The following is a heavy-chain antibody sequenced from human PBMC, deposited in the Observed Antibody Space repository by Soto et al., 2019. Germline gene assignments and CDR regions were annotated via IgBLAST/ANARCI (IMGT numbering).Heavy chain of an antibody. D-gene: IGHD7-27*01. V-gene: IGHV1-18*01. CDR1: GYTFTSYG. Sequence: QVQLVQSGAEVKKPGASVKVSCKASGYTFTSYGISWVRQAPGQGLEWMGWINAYNGNTNYAQKLQGRVTMTTDTSTRTAYMELRSLTSDDTAAYYGARDSPPNSLWGQGTLVTVSS. CDR3: ARDSPPNSL. CDR2: INAYNGNT. J-gene: IGHJ4*02.